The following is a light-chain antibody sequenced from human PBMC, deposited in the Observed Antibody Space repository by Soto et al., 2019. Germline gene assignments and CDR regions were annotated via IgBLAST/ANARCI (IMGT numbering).Light chain of an antibody. CDR3: QQYNKWPLFT. V-gene: IGKV3-15*01. Sequence: EILMTQSPATLSVSPGERATLSCRASQSVGHNLAWYQQRPAQAPRLLIYGASTRATGTPARFSGSGSGPEFTLPINSLQSEDCALYYCQQYNKWPLFTFGPGNRVDI. CDR1: QSVGHN. CDR2: GAS. J-gene: IGKJ3*01.